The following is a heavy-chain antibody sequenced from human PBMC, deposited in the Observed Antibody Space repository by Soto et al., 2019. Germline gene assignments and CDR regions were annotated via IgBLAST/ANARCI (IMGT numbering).Heavy chain of an antibody. CDR3: ARGDFGGWFDP. CDR1: GYTFTNYG. Sequence: ASVKVSCKASGYTFTNYGITWVRQAPGQGLEWMGWIIGYNGNTNYAQKFQGRLTMTRDASTATAYMELRSLTSDDTAMYYCARGDFGGWFDPWGQGTLVTVSS. D-gene: IGHD3-10*01. J-gene: IGHJ5*02. V-gene: IGHV1-18*01. CDR2: IIGYNGNT.